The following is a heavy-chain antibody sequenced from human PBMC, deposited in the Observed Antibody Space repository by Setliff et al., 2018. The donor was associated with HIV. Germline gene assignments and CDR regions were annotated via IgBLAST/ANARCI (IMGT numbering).Heavy chain of an antibody. CDR2: ISYDGSDK. J-gene: IGHJ5*02. V-gene: IGHV3-30*01. CDR3: ARDSRYFEMDWWFDP. D-gene: IGHD3-9*01. CDR1: GFTFNGYA. Sequence: SLSLSCAASGFTFNGYAMHWVRQAPGKGLEWVAVISYDGSDKYYADSVKGRFTISRDNSKNTLYVQMNSLRPEDTAVYYCARDSRYFEMDWWFDPWGQGTLVTVSS.